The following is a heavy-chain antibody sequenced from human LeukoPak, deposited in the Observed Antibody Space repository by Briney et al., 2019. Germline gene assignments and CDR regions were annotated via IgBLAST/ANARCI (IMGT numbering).Heavy chain of an antibody. J-gene: IGHJ4*02. CDR2: KSYDGSNK. CDR3: AKVREDFDY. V-gene: IGHV3-30*18. D-gene: IGHD3-10*01. CDR1: GFTFSSYG. Sequence: TGGSLRLFCAASGFTFSSYGMLCVRQAPGKGLEWVAVKSYDGSNKYYEDSVEGRFTISRDNSKNTLYLQMNSLRAEDTAVYYCAKVREDFDYWGQGTLVTVSS.